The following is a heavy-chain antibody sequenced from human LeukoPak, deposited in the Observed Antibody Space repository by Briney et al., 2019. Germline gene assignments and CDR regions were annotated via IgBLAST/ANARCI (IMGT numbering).Heavy chain of an antibody. CDR3: ARPLSGLNYFDY. CDR2: ISSSSSTI. V-gene: IGHV3-48*01. D-gene: IGHD1-26*01. J-gene: IGHJ4*02. CDR1: GFTFSSSS. Sequence: PGGSLRLSCGVSGFTFSSSSMNWVRQAPGKGLDWVSYISSSSSTIYYADSVKGRFTISRDNAKSTLYLQLNSLRAEDAAVYYCARPLSGLNYFDYWGQGTLVTVSS.